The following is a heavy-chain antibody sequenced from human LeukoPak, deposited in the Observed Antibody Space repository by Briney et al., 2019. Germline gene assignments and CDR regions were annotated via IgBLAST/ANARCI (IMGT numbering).Heavy chain of an antibody. CDR1: GYSIRSAYF. J-gene: IGHJ6*03. D-gene: IGHD3-10*01. CDR2: IYHSGTS. CDR3: ARVVSMVRGTYAYYMDV. V-gene: IGHV4-38-2*02. Sequence: SETLSLTCTVSGYSIRSAYFWGWIRQPPEQGLEWIGSIYHSGTSYYNPSLKSRVTISIDTSKDQFSLQLSSVTAADTGVYYCARVVSMVRGTYAYYMDVWGKGTTVTVSS.